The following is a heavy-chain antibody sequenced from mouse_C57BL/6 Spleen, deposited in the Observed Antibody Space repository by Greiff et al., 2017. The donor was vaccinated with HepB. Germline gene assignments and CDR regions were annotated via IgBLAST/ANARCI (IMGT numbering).Heavy chain of an antibody. J-gene: IGHJ1*03. CDR3: ARSGYYGSSDVGYFDV. V-gene: IGHV1-54*01. CDR2: INPGSGGT. Sequence: QVQLKESGAELVRPGTSVKVSCKASGYAFTNYLIEWVKQRPGQGLEWIGVINPGSGGTNYNEKFKGKATLTADKSSSTAYMQLSSLTSEDSAVYFCARSGYYGSSDVGYFDVWGTGTTVTVAS. CDR1: GYAFTNYL. D-gene: IGHD1-1*01.